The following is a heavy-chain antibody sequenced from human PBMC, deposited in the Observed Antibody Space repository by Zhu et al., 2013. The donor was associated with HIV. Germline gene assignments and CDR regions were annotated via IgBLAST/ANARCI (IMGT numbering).Heavy chain of an antibody. Sequence: QVQLVQSGAEVKKPGASVKVSCKASGYTFTSYYMHWVRQAPGQGLEWMGIINPSGGSTSYAQKFQGRVTMTRDTSTSTVYMELSSLRSEDTAVYYCAPSSGLGAFDIWGLRDNGHRLF. CDR1: GYTFTSYY. CDR2: INPSGGST. V-gene: IGHV1-46*03. CDR3: APSSGLGAFDI. D-gene: IGHD3-22*01. J-gene: IGHJ3*02.